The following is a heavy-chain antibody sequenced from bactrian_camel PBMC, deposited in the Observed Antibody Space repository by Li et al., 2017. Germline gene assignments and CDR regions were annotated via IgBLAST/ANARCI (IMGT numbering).Heavy chain of an antibody. D-gene: IGHD5*01. CDR3: AGLKTWGSYDNNPGPGNGCGAGLGNWYFGY. V-gene: IGHV3S55*01. Sequence: QVQLVESGGGSVQVGGSLRLSCVASDDTIGRYCMAWFRQAPGKEREGVARITAQGNTVPAVAVKGRFTISRDDAKNTLYLQMNSLKPEDTALYYCAGLKTWGSYDNNPGPGNGCGAGLGNWYFGYWGHGTQVTVS. CDR1: DDTIGRYC. J-gene: IGHJ6*01. CDR2: ITAQGNT.